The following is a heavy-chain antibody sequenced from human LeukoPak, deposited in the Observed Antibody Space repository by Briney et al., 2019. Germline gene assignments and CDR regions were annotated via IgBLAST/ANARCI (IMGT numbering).Heavy chain of an antibody. V-gene: IGHV3-48*04. CDR3: ARDLDGYNPGWFDP. J-gene: IGHJ5*02. Sequence: GGSLRLSCEASGFTFSNYHMNWVRQAPGKGLEWVSYISSSSSTTYYADSVKGRFTISRDDAKNSLYLQMNSLRAEDTAVYYCARDLDGYNPGWFDPWGQGTLVTVSS. D-gene: IGHD5-24*01. CDR2: ISSSSSTT. CDR1: GFTFSNYH.